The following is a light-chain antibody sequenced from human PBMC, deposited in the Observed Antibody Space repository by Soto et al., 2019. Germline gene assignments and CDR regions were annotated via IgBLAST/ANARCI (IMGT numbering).Light chain of an antibody. V-gene: IGKV3-15*01. Sequence: IVLTQSPGNLSFSPWQRSTLSFSASQSVSNSYLAWYQQKPGQPPRLLIYGASTRAAGIPARFSGSGSGTEFTLTISSLQSEDFAVYYCQQYDNWPRTFGRGTKVDI. CDR2: GAS. CDR1: QSVSNSY. J-gene: IGKJ1*01. CDR3: QQYDNWPRT.